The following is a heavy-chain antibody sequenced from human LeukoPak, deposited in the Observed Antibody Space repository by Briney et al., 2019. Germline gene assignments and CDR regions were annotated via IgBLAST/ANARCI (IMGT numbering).Heavy chain of an antibody. V-gene: IGHV3-30-3*01. CDR2: VSYDETNK. CDR1: GFTFNSYA. CDR3: ARRRKVGREDDAVDI. Sequence: PGGSLRLSCAASGFTFNSYAMHWVRQTPGKGLEWVAVVSYDETNKLYADSVKGRFTISRDNSKNTLYLQMNSLSTEDTAVYYCARRRKVGREDDAVDIWGQGTMVTVA. J-gene: IGHJ3*02. D-gene: IGHD1-14*01.